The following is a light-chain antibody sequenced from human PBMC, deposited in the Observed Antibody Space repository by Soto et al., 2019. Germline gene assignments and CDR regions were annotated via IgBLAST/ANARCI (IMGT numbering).Light chain of an antibody. CDR2: GAS. CDR1: QSVTSGY. J-gene: IGKJ2*01. V-gene: IGKV3-20*01. Sequence: ETVMTQSPGTLSLSPGERATLSCRASQSVTSGYLAWYQQKPGQAPRLLIFGASNRATGIPDRFTGSGSGTDFTLTISRLEPEDFAVYYCQQDGSSKNTFGQGTKLEIK. CDR3: QQDGSSKNT.